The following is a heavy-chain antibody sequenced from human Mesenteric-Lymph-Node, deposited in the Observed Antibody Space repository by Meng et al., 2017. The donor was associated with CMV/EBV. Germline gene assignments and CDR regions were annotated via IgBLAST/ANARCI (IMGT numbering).Heavy chain of an antibody. CDR2: VNIDGSRT. V-gene: IGHV3-74*01. J-gene: IGHJ4*02. CDR3: TRGEDFDS. CDR1: GFTFSSYG. D-gene: IGHD3-16*01. Sequence: GGSLRLSCAASGFTFSSYGMHWVRQAAGKGLVWVSRVNIDGSRTTYADSVKGRFTISRDNAKNTLYLQMNSLRAEDTAVYYCTRGEDFDSWGQGTLVTVSS.